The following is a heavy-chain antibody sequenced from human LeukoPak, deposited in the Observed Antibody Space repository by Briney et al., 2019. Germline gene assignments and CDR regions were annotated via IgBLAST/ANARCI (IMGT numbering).Heavy chain of an antibody. Sequence: ASVKVSCKASGYTLSRYGISWVRQAPGQGLEWMGWISAYNGNTNYAQKLQGRVTMTTDTSTSTAYMELRSLRSDDTAVYYCARDGPNWGFDYYYYYGMDVWGQGTTVTVSS. D-gene: IGHD7-27*01. CDR2: ISAYNGNT. CDR3: ARDGPNWGFDYYYYYGMDV. J-gene: IGHJ6*02. V-gene: IGHV1-18*01. CDR1: GYTLSRYG.